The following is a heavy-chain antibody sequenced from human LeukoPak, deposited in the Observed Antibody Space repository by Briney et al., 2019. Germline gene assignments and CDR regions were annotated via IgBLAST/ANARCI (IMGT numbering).Heavy chain of an antibody. CDR3: GKDWDSGSNPLY. J-gene: IGHJ4*02. D-gene: IGHD1-26*01. CDR2: ISGSGGST. V-gene: IGHV3-23*01. Sequence: PGGSLRLSXAASGFTFSSYAMSWVRQAPGKGVEWVSAISGSGGSTYYADSVKGRFTISRDNSKNTLYLQMNSLRAEDTAVYYCGKDWDSGSNPLYWGQGTLVTVSS. CDR1: GFTFSSYA.